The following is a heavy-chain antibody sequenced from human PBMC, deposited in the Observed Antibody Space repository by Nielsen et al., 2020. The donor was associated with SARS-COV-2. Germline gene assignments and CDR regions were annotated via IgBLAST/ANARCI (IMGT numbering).Heavy chain of an antibody. CDR1: GGSFSGYY. CDR2: INHSGST. J-gene: IGHJ2*01. D-gene: IGHD2-8*01. V-gene: IGHV4-34*01. CDR3: ASSRNHCTNGVCYTSDWYFDL. Sequence: SETLSLTCAVYGGSFSGYYWSWIRQPPGKGLEWIGEINHSGSTNYNPSLKSRVTISIDTSKNQFPLKLSSVTAADTAVYYCASSRNHCTNGVCYTSDWYFDLWGRGTLVTVSS.